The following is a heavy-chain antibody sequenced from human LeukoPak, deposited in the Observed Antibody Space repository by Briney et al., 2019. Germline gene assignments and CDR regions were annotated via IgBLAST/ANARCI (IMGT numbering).Heavy chain of an antibody. Sequence: ASVKVSCKDSGYTFSTYAIHWVRQAPGQRLEWMGWINAGNGNTRYSQKFQGRVTITRDTSASTAYMELSSLTSEDTAVYYCARSNDGDYWGQGTLVTVSS. CDR3: ARSNDGDY. J-gene: IGHJ4*02. V-gene: IGHV1-3*01. CDR2: INAGNGNT. D-gene: IGHD5-24*01. CDR1: GYTFSTYA.